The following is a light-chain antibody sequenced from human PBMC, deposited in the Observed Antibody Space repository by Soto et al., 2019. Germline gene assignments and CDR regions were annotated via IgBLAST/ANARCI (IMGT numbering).Light chain of an antibody. CDR1: QSIGDS. Sequence: IQMTQSPSTRYSSLGDRVTITWGASQSIGDSLAWYQQKPGKAPYLLISDVSSLERGVPSRFSVSGSGTEFTLTISRMKHDDFATFDCQQYNGYSRTFCQGTKVDIK. V-gene: IGKV1-5*01. CDR3: QQYNGYSRT. CDR2: DVS. J-gene: IGKJ1*01.